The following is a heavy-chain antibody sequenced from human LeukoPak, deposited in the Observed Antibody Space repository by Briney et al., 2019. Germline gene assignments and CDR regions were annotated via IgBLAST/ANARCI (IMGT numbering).Heavy chain of an antibody. CDR2: ISGGGST. V-gene: IGHV3-23*01. J-gene: IGHJ6*02. D-gene: IGHD4-17*01. Sequence: PGGSLRLSCAASGFTFGSYAMSWVRQAREEGLEWVSTISGGGSTFYRDSVRGRFTITRDNSTNTVYLQMNRLRVEDTAVYYCAPYGDYGRNYHQYGLDAWGQGTTVTVSS. CDR1: GFTFGSYA. CDR3: APYGDYGRNYHQYGLDA.